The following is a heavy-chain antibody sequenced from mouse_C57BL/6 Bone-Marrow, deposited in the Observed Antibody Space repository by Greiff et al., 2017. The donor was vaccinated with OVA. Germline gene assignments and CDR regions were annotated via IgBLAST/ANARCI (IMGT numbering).Heavy chain of an antibody. Sequence: DVHLVESGGGLVKPGGSLTLSCAASGFTFSSYAMSWVRQTPEKRLEWVATISDGGSYTYYPDNVKGRFTISRDNAKNNLYLQMSHLKSEDTAVYYCARELGRYFDVWGTGTTVTVSS. CDR3: ARELGRYFDV. CDR1: GFTFSSYA. J-gene: IGHJ1*03. D-gene: IGHD4-1*01. V-gene: IGHV5-4*01. CDR2: ISDGGSYT.